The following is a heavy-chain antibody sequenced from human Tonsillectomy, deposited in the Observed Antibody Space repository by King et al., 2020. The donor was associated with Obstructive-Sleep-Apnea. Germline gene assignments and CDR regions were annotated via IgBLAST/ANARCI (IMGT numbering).Heavy chain of an antibody. CDR2: IYYSGST. V-gene: IGHV4-30-4*01. J-gene: IGHJ6*02. Sequence: LQLQESGPGLVKPSQTLSLTCTVSGGSISSGDYYWSWIRQPPGKGLEWIGYIYYSGSTYYNPSLKSRLTISIDTSKSQFSLKLSSVTAADTAVYYCVRERHDYEYYYYYGMDVWGQGTTVTVSS. D-gene: IGHD4-17*01. CDR1: GGSISSGDYY. CDR3: VRERHDYEYYYYYGMDV.